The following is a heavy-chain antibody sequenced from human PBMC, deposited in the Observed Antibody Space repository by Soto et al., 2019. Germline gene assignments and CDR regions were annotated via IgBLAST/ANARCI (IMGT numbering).Heavy chain of an antibody. J-gene: IGHJ4*02. CDR2: IYYTGTT. CDR1: GYSISSSGDY. CDR3: ARRRGLAEPVDY. V-gene: IGHV4-39*01. Sequence: XETLSLTCTVSGYSISSSGDYWGWIRQPPGKGLEWIASIYYTGTTYYNPSLKSRVTISLDTSKNQFSLKLSSVTAADTAVYYCARRRGLAEPVDYWGQGSLVTVSS.